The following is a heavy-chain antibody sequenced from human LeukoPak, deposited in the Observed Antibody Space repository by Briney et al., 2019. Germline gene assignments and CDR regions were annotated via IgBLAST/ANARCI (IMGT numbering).Heavy chain of an antibody. J-gene: IGHJ4*02. CDR2: IKQDGSEK. Sequence: GGSLRLSCAASGFTFSSYWMSWVRQAPGKGLEWVANIKQDGSEKYYVDSVKGRFTISRDNSKNTLYLQMNSLRAEDTAVYCCARDTPDYGDYGDLDYWGQGTLVTVSS. D-gene: IGHD4-17*01. CDR1: GFTFSSYW. V-gene: IGHV3-7*01. CDR3: ARDTPDYGDYGDLDY.